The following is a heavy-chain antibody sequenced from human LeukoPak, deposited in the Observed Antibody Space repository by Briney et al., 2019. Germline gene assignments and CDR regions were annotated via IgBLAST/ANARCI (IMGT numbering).Heavy chain of an antibody. CDR1: GYSISSGYY. D-gene: IGHD6-6*01. CDR2: IYHSGST. J-gene: IGHJ6*03. Sequence: SETLSLTCTVSGYSISSGYYWGWIRQPPGKGLEWIGSIYHSGSTYYNPSLKSRVTISVDTSKNQFSLKLSSVTAADTAVYYCARGFEEGRLDYYYYYMDVWGKGTTVTVSS. CDR3: ARGFEEGRLDYYYYYMDV. V-gene: IGHV4-38-2*02.